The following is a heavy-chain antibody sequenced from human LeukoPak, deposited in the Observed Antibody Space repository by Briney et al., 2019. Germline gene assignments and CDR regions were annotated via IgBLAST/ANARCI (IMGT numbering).Heavy chain of an antibody. Sequence: PSETLSLTSSVSDGSITSGSYYWSWLRQHPGKGLEWIGYIYYSGNTYYNPSLKSRVTISGDTSNNKFSLELTSVTAADTAVYYCARTFLEWHSRVGYMDVWGRGTTVTVSS. CDR3: ARTFLEWHSRVGYMDV. J-gene: IGHJ6*03. V-gene: IGHV4-31*03. CDR2: IYYSGNT. D-gene: IGHD3-3*02. CDR1: DGSITSGSYY.